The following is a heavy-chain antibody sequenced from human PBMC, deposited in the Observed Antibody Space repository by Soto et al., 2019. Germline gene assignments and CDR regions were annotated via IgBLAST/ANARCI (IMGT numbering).Heavy chain of an antibody. V-gene: IGHV4-4*02. CDR2: IYHSGST. D-gene: IGHD1-26*01. Sequence: QVQLQESGPGLVKPSGTLSLTCAVSGGSISSSNWWSWVRQPPGKGLEWIGEIYHSGSTNYNPSLKRRVPISVDKSKNTFPLKLSSVTAGDPAVYYCAYSAGRYLLDHRGQGTLVTVSS. CDR1: GGSISSSNW. CDR3: AYSAGRYLLDH. J-gene: IGHJ4*02.